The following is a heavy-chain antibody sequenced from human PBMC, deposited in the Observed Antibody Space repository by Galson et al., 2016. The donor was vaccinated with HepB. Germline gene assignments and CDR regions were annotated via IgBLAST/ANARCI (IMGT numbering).Heavy chain of an antibody. CDR2: INWNSGYV. J-gene: IGHJ4*02. D-gene: IGHD5/OR15-5a*01. CDR3: ARDLGKSVGTIAF. V-gene: IGHV3-9*01. Sequence: SLRLSCAASGFSFQSFAMHWVRQAPGKGLEWVSGINWNSGYVDYGGSVKGRFTIFRDNAKNSLYLEMNSLTPDDSAFYYWARDLGKSVGTIAFWGQGTLVTVSS. CDR1: GFSFQSFA.